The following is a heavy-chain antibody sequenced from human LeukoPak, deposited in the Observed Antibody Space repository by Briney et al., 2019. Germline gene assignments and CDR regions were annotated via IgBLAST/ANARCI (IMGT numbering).Heavy chain of an antibody. D-gene: IGHD2-2*01. CDR2: IIPIFGTA. J-gene: IGHJ6*03. Sequence: SVKVSCKASGGTFGSYAISWVRQAPGQGLEWMGGIIPIFGTANYAQKFQGRVTITTDESTSTAYMELSSLRSEDTAVYYCAGVVVPAAMRYYYYYYMDVWGKGTTVTVSS. V-gene: IGHV1-69*05. CDR1: GGTFGSYA. CDR3: AGVVVPAAMRYYYYYYMDV.